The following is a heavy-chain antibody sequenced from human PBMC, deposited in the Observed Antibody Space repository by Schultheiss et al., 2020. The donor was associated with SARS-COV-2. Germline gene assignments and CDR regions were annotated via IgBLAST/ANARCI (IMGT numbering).Heavy chain of an antibody. D-gene: IGHD2-15*01. V-gene: IGHV1-69*13. Sequence: SVKVSCKASGGTFSSYAISWVRQAPGQGLEWMGGIIPIFGTANYAQKFQGRVTITADESTSTAYMELSSLRSEDTAVYYCARRGSGGMTFDHWGQGTRVTVSS. CDR1: GGTFSSYA. CDR2: IIPIFGTA. J-gene: IGHJ4*02. CDR3: ARRGSGGMTFDH.